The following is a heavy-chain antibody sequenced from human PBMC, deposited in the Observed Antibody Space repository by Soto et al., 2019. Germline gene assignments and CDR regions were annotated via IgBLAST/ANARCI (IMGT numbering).Heavy chain of an antibody. CDR1: GYSFTSDW. J-gene: IGHJ4*02. CDR2: IDPSDSYT. Sequence: ESLKSSCKGSGYSFTSDWISWVRQMPGKGLEWMGRIDPSDSYTNYSPSFQGHVTISADKSISTAYLQWSSLKASDTAMYYCARPLLGYSYGFDYWGQGTLVTVSS. V-gene: IGHV5-10-1*01. CDR3: ARPLLGYSYGFDY. D-gene: IGHD5-18*01.